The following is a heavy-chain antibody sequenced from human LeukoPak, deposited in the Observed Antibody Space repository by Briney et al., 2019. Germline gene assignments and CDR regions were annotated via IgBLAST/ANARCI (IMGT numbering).Heavy chain of an antibody. V-gene: IGHV3-53*05. CDR1: GFTVSSNY. Sequence: PGGSLRLSCAASGFTVSSNYMSWVRQAPGKGLEWVSIIYSGGTTYYVDSVKGRFTISRDNSKNTLYLQMNSLRAEDTAVYYCAKDALVGATLPGFIDYWGQGTLVTVSS. CDR2: IYSGGTT. D-gene: IGHD1-26*01. CDR3: AKDALVGATLPGFIDY. J-gene: IGHJ4*02.